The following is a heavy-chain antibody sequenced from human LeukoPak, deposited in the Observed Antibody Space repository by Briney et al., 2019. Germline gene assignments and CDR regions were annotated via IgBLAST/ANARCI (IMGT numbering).Heavy chain of an antibody. Sequence: SETLSLTCTVSGGSISSGGYYWSWIRQPPGKGLEWIGYIYHSGSTYYNPSLKSRVTISVDRSKTQFSLKLSSVTAADTAVYYCARDCRDGMDVWGQGTTVTVSS. CDR3: ARDCRDGMDV. CDR1: GGSISSGGYY. J-gene: IGHJ6*02. V-gene: IGHV4-30-2*01. CDR2: IYHSGST.